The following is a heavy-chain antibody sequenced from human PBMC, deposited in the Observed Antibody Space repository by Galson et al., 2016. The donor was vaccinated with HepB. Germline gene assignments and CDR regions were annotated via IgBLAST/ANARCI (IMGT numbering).Heavy chain of an antibody. V-gene: IGHV3-48*02. Sequence: SLRLSCAASGFTFSTYSMNWVRQAPGKGLEWVSYINDISSHTYYADSVKGRFTISRDNAKKSLYFQMNSLRDEDTAVYYCVRSNGQRLASDAFDMGGQGTMVTVSS. CDR3: VRSNGQRLASDAFDM. CDR1: GFTFSTYS. J-gene: IGHJ3*02. CDR2: INDISSHT. D-gene: IGHD3-9*01.